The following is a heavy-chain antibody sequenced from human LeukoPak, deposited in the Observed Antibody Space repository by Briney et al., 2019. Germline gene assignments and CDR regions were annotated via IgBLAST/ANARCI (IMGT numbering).Heavy chain of an antibody. D-gene: IGHD1-1*01. J-gene: IGHJ4*02. CDR3: ARVDWTPDY. CDR2: ISSGGSTT. Sequence: PGGSLRLSCAASGFTFSSYGMHWVRQAPGKGLEWVSYISSGGSTTYYADSVKGRFTISRDNAKNSLYLQMNSLRAEDTAVYYCARVDWTPDYWGQGTLLTVSS. CDR1: GFTFSSYG. V-gene: IGHV3-48*04.